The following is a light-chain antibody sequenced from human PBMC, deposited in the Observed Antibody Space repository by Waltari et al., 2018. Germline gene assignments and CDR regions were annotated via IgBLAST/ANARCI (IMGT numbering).Light chain of an antibody. CDR2: DVS. Sequence: SALTQPGSVSGSPGKEVTICGTGTSSDVGGYNYGYGYQQHPGKAPKLMIYDVSKRPSGVPDRFSGSKSGNTASLTISGLQAEDEADYYCCSYAGSYTTYVFGTGTKVTVL. V-gene: IGLV2-11*01. J-gene: IGLJ1*01. CDR3: CSYAGSYTTYV. CDR1: SSDVGGYNY.